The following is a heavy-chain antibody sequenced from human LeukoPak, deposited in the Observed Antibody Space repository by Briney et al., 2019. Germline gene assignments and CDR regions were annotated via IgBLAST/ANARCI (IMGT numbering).Heavy chain of an antibody. CDR2: IRVSDGTR. Sequence: SGGSLRLSCVASGFAFPTYDMMWVRQAPGKGLEWVSSIRVSDGTRFYADSVKGRFTMSRDNPKNTLFLQMNSLRPEDTAVYYCAKEPRWEQLHSFDIWGQGTTVTVSS. CDR3: AKEPRWEQLHSFDI. V-gene: IGHV3-23*01. CDR1: GFAFPTYD. J-gene: IGHJ3*02. D-gene: IGHD5-18*01.